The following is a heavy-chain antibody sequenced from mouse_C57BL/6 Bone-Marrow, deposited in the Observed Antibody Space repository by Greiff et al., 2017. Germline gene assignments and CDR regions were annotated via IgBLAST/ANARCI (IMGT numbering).Heavy chain of an antibody. CDR3: ARGGSSGYDFDY. CDR2: IYPGSGNT. Sequence: QVQLKQSGAELVRPGASVKLSCKASGYTFTDYYINWVKQRPGQGLEWIARIYPGSGNTYYNEKFKGKATLTAEKSSSTAYMQLSSLTSEDSAVYFCARGGSSGYDFDYWGQGTTLTVSS. J-gene: IGHJ2*01. V-gene: IGHV1-76*01. CDR1: GYTFTDYY. D-gene: IGHD3-2*02.